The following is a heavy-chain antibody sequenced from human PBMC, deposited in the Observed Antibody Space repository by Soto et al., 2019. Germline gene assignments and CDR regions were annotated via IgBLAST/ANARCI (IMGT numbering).Heavy chain of an antibody. V-gene: IGHV4-34*01. J-gene: IGHJ3*02. CDR1: GGSFSGYY. Sequence: QVQLQQWGAGLLKPSETLSLTCAVYGGSFSGYYWSWIRQPPGKGLEWIGEINHSGSTNYNPSLKSRVTISVDTSKNQFSLKLSSVTAADTAVYYCAREDIVVVVAATPSSAFDIWGQGTMVTVSS. CDR3: AREDIVVVVAATPSSAFDI. CDR2: INHSGST. D-gene: IGHD2-15*01.